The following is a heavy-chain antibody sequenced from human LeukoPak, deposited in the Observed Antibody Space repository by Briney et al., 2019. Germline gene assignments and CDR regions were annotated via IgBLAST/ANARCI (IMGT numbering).Heavy chain of an antibody. CDR3: ATNLYLDVLTGNKWGSFDF. Sequence: ASVKVSCKVSGDALTRLPIHWVRQAPGKGLEWMGGFDPEEGGTIYSQNFQGRLTMTEDTSTGTAYMELNSLKSDDTAFYCCATNLYLDVLTGNKWGSFDFWGQGTLVRVSS. CDR2: FDPEEGGT. D-gene: IGHD3-9*01. V-gene: IGHV1-24*01. CDR1: GDALTRLP. J-gene: IGHJ4*02.